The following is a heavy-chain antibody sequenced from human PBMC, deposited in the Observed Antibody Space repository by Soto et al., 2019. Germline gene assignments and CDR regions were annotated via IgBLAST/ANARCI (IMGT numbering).Heavy chain of an antibody. V-gene: IGHV1-69*01. CDR3: AGGRIVVVGIRAYYGMDV. CDR2: IIPVFGLV. J-gene: IGHJ6*02. Sequence: QVHLLLQSGAEVKKPGSSVKVSCKASGGTPSNSAISWVRQAPGQGLEWMGGIIPVFGLVKYAQNFQGRVTITADESTNTAYMELSSLRPEDTAVYYCAGGRIVVVGIRAYYGMDVWGQGTTVTVS. CDR1: GGTPSNSA. D-gene: IGHD3-22*01.